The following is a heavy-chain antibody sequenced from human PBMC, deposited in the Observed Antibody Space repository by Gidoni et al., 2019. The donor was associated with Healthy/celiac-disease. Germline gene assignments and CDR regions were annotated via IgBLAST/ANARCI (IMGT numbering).Heavy chain of an antibody. CDR1: GFPFSSYW. V-gene: IGHV3-7*05. CDR2: IKQDGSEK. CDR3: ARDLSYGDFLYYYYYYGMDV. Sequence: EVQLVESGGGLVQPGGSLRLSCAASGFPFSSYWMSWVRQAPGKGLEWVANIKQDGSEKYYVDSVKGRFTISRDNAKNSLYLQMNSLRAEDTAVYYCARDLSYGDFLYYYYYYGMDVWGQGTTVTVSS. J-gene: IGHJ6*02. D-gene: IGHD4-17*01.